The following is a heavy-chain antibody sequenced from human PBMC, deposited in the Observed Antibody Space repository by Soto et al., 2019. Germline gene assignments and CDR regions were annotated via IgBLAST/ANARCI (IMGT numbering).Heavy chain of an antibody. Sequence: QVHLVESGGGVVQPGRSLRLSCAASGFTFSVYALHWVRQAPGKGLDWLATMSYDGSNYGDSMKGRITISRDNSKNTLFLEMKRLRAEDTGVYYCVREGLQDDALDFWGQGTMVTVSS. CDR1: GFTFSVYA. CDR3: VREGLQDDALDF. CDR2: MSYDGSN. J-gene: IGHJ3*01. V-gene: IGHV3-30-3*01. D-gene: IGHD4-4*01.